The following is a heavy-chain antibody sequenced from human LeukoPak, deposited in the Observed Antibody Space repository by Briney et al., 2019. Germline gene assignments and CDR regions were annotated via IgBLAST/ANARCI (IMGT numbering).Heavy chain of an antibody. CDR2: ISTDGTTT. V-gene: IGHV3-74*01. CDR3: ARSLGYSSGG. CDR1: GFPFRSHW. D-gene: IGHD2-15*01. Sequence: GGSLRLSCAASGFPFRSHWMHWVRQVPGKGLVGVSHISTDGTTTNYADSVKGRFPISRDNAKDTLYLQLNSLRAEDTAIYYCARSLGYSSGGWGQGALVTVSS. J-gene: IGHJ4*02.